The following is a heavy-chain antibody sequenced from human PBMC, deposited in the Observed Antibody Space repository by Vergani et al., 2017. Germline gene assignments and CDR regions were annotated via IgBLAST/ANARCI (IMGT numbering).Heavy chain of an antibody. CDR1: GFTFSSYS. V-gene: IGHV3-48*01. J-gene: IGHJ6*02. CDR3: AREGGIVVPAATATQGYYYYGMDV. Sequence: EVQLVESGGGLVQPGGSLRLSCAASGFTFSSYSMNWFRQAPGKGLEWVSYISSSSSTIYYADSVKGRFTISRDNAKNSLYLQMNSLRAEDTAVYYCAREGGIVVPAATATQGYYYYGMDVWGQGTTVTVSS. D-gene: IGHD2-2*01. CDR2: ISSSSSTI.